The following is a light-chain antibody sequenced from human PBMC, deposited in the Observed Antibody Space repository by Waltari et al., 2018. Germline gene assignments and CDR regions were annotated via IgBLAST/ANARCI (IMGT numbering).Light chain of an antibody. J-gene: IGKJ4*02. CDR2: KAS. CDR1: QSVSHW. V-gene: IGKV1-5*03. CDR3: QRYDDYPPT. Sequence: DIQMTHSPSTLSASVGDRVTIPCRASQSVSHWLAWYQQKQGKAPKLLISKASSLEKEVPSRFSGSGSGTEFTLTITNLQPDDFATFYCQRYDDYPPTFGGGTKVEIK.